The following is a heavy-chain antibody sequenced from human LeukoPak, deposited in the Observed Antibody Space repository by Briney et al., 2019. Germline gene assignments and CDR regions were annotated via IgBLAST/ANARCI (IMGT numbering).Heavy chain of an antibody. CDR3: ARGDWDYYYYALDV. CDR1: GFIFRDYA. V-gene: IGHV3-21*04. Sequence: GGSLRLSCVASGFIFRDYAMSWVRQAPGKGLEWISSISSSSSSIYYADSVEGRFTVSRDNAKNSLYLQLNSLRAEDTAVYYCARGDWDYYYYALDVWGKGTTVTVSS. CDR2: ISSSSSSI. D-gene: IGHD3-16*01. J-gene: IGHJ6*04.